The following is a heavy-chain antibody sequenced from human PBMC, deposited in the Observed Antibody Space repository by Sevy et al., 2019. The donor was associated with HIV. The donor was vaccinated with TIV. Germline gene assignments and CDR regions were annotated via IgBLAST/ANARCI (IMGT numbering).Heavy chain of an antibody. CDR2: ISSSSVTI. D-gene: IGHD2-15*01. Sequence: GGSLRLSCAASGFTISTYSMNWVRQAPGKGLEWVSYISSSSVTIYYTDSVKGRFTISRDNAKNSLYLQMNSLRDEDTAVYYCARVSDIVVGSFDYWGQGTLVTVSS. J-gene: IGHJ4*02. CDR3: ARVSDIVVGSFDY. CDR1: GFTISTYS. V-gene: IGHV3-48*02.